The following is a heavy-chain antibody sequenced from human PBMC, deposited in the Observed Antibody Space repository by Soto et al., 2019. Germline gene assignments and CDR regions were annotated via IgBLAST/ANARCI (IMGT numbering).Heavy chain of an antibody. Sequence: EVQLVESGGGLVQPGGSLRLSCAASGFTVSSNYMSWARQAPGKGLEWVSVIYSGGSTYYADSAKGRSTISRDNSKNTLYLQMTSLRADDRAVYYCARALLPHDAFDIWGQGTMVTVSS. CDR2: IYSGGST. CDR3: ARALLPHDAFDI. CDR1: GFTVSSNY. J-gene: IGHJ3*02. V-gene: IGHV3-66*01.